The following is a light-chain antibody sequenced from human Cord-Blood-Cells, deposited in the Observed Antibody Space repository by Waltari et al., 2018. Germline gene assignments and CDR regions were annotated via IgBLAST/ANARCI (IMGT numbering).Light chain of an antibody. CDR1: SSHVGGYNY. CDR2: EVS. Sequence: QTALPQPPSASASPGQSVTLSCTGTSSHVGGYNYVSWYQQHPGKAPKLMIYEVSKRPSGVPDRFSGSKSGNTASLTVSGLQAEDEADYYCSSYAGSNNFVFGTGTKVTVL. J-gene: IGLJ1*01. V-gene: IGLV2-8*01. CDR3: SSYAGSNNFV.